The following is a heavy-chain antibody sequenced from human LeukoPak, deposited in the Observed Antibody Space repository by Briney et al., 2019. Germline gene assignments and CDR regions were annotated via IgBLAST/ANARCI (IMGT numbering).Heavy chain of an antibody. D-gene: IGHD1-26*01. Sequence: SQTLSLTCTVSGDSISSGDYYWSWIRQPAGKGLEWIGRISSSGSTNYNPSLKSRVTISVDTSKNQFSLKLSSVTATDTAVYYCATERSYYESPEGSVGAFDIWGPGTMVTVSS. V-gene: IGHV4-61*02. J-gene: IGHJ3*02. CDR3: ATERSYYESPEGSVGAFDI. CDR1: GDSISSGDYY. CDR2: ISSSGST.